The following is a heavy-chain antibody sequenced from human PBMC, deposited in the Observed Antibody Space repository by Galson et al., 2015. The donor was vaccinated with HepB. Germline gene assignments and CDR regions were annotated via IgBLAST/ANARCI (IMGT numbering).Heavy chain of an antibody. V-gene: IGHV5-10-1*01. J-gene: IGHJ3*02. Sequence: QSGAEVKKPGESLRISCKGSGYSFTSYWISWVRQMPGKGLEWMGRIDPSDSYTNYSPSFQGHVTISADKSISTAYLQWSSLKASDTAMYYCATLGISGYDSRGAFDIWGQGTMVTVSS. D-gene: IGHD5-12*01. CDR3: ATLGISGYDSRGAFDI. CDR2: IDPSDSYT. CDR1: GYSFTSYW.